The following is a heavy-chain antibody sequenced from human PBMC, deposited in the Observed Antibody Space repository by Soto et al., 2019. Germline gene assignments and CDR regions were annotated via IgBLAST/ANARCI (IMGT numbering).Heavy chain of an antibody. D-gene: IGHD2-2*01. CDR1: GFTFSAYG. V-gene: IGHV3-21*01. Sequence: EVQLVESGGGLVKPGGSLRLSCTASGFTFSAYGMNWVRPAPGKGLERVSFISSRRSDLYHADSVEGRFTISRDNAKNSRFLQMYSLTAQDTSVYYCARVFGIAVGKSNCMDGWGKGTTVNVSS. CDR3: ARVFGIAVGKSNCMDG. CDR2: ISSRRSDL. J-gene: IGHJ6*03.